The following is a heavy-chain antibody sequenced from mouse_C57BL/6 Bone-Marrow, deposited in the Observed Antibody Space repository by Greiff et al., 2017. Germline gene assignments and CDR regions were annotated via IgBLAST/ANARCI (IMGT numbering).Heavy chain of an antibody. D-gene: IGHD1-1*01. Sequence: VQLQQSGAELVRPGSSVKMSCKTSGYTFTSYGINWVKQRPGQGLEWIGYIYIGNGYTEYNEKFKGKATLTSDTSSSTAYMQLSSLTSEDSAIYFCASVTTVVANYDAMDYWGQGTSVTVSA. CDR2: IYIGNGYT. J-gene: IGHJ4*01. CDR3: ASVTTVVANYDAMDY. CDR1: GYTFTSYG. V-gene: IGHV1-58*01.